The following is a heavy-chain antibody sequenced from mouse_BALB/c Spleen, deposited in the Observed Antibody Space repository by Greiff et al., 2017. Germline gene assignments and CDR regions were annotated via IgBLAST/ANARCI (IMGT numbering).Heavy chain of an antibody. D-gene: IGHD2-2*01. Sequence: VQLQQSGAELAKPGASVKMSCKASGYTFTSYWMHWVKQRPGQGLEWIGYINPSTGYTEYNQKFKDKATLTADKSSSTAYMQLSSLTSEDSAVYYCARSGYDPYYFDYWGQGTTLTVSS. V-gene: IGHV1-7*01. CDR2: INPSTGYT. CDR3: ARSGYDPYYFDY. CDR1: GYTFTSYW. J-gene: IGHJ2*01.